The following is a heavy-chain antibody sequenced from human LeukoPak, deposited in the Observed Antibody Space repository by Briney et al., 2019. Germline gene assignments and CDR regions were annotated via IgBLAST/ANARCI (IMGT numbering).Heavy chain of an antibody. CDR3: ARVPRTGYSYGYSYYYGMDV. CDR1: GGSFSGYY. CDR2: LNHSGST. V-gene: IGHV4-34*01. Sequence: MSSETLSLTCAVYGGSFSGYYWSWIRRPPGKGLEWIGELNHSGSTNYNPSLKSRVTISVNTSKNQFSLKLGSVTAADTAVYYCARVPRTGYSYGYSYYYGMDVWGQGTTVTVSS. D-gene: IGHD5-18*01. J-gene: IGHJ6*02.